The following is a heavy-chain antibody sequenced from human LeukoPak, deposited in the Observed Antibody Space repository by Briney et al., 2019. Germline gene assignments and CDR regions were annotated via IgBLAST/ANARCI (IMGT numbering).Heavy chain of an antibody. J-gene: IGHJ4*02. CDR3: AKDMGYSGSFEPFDY. CDR2: ISTSSTAI. CDR1: GFTFSIYS. D-gene: IGHD1-26*01. Sequence: HPGGSLRLSCVVSGFTFSIYSMNWVRQTPGKGLEWISYISTSSTAIYYADSVKGRFTISRDNAKNSLYLQMNSLRAEDTALYYCAKDMGYSGSFEPFDYWGQGTLVTVSS. V-gene: IGHV3-48*04.